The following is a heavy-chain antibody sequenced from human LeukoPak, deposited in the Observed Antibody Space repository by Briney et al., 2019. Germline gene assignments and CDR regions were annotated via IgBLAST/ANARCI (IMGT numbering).Heavy chain of an antibody. Sequence: GGSLTLSWAASEFTLVIYAMNWVRQAPGEGREWVSYISSSSFKIGYADSVKGRFTISRDNSKNSLYLQMDSLRVEDTAVYYCVRDPSYGSSWYYYMDVWGKGTTVTVSS. CDR2: ISSSSFKI. D-gene: IGHD6-13*01. CDR1: EFTLVIYA. J-gene: IGHJ6*03. CDR3: VRDPSYGSSWYYYMDV. V-gene: IGHV3-48*04.